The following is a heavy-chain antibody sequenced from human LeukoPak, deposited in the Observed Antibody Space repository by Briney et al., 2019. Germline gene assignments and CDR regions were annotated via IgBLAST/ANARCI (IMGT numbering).Heavy chain of an antibody. J-gene: IGHJ4*02. V-gene: IGHV1-8*03. D-gene: IGHD1-7*01. CDR2: MNSGSGDT. CDR1: GYTFTNYD. Sequence: GASVKVSCKASGYTFTNYDINWVRQATGQGLEWMGWMNSGSGDTAYAQKFQGRVTFTRDTSISTAYMELSSLRSEDTAVYYCARVWVIGGTARAEKYFDSWGQGTLVTVSS. CDR3: ARVWVIGGTARAEKYFDS.